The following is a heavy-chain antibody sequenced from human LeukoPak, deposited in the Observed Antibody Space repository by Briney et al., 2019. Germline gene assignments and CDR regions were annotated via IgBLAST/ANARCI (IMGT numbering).Heavy chain of an antibody. CDR1: GFTFSSYA. J-gene: IGHJ4*02. Sequence: PGGSLRLSCAASGFTFSSYAMSWVRQAPGKGLEWVSAISGSGGSTYYADSVKGRFTISRDNSKNSLYLQMNSLRAEDTAVYYCANLGILERLLSPFDYWGQGTLVTASS. V-gene: IGHV3-23*01. CDR2: ISGSGGST. D-gene: IGHD3-3*01. CDR3: ANLGILERLLSPFDY.